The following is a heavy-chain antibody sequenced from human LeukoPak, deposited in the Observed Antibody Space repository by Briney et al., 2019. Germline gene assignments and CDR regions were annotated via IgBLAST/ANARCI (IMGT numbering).Heavy chain of an antibody. CDR3: TRDGMEV. CDR2: IKQDGSET. Sequence: GGSLRLSCAASEFNFSSYWMIWVRQAPGKGLEWVANIKQDGSETYYVDSVKGRFTISRDNAKNSLYLQVNSLRAEDTAVHFCTRDGMEVWGQGTTVIVSS. V-gene: IGHV3-7*01. CDR1: EFNFSSYW. J-gene: IGHJ6*02.